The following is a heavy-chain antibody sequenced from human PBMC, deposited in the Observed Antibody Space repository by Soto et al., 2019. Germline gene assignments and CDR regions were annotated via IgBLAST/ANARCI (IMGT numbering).Heavy chain of an antibody. D-gene: IGHD1-26*01. J-gene: IGHJ4*02. CDR1: GFSFRSYA. Sequence: EVHLLESGGDLVQPGGSLRLSCAASGFSFRSYAMGWVRQAPGKGLNWVSSISAGGDGTYYADSVKGRFTISRDNSKNTLYLQMTGLRADDTAVYYCADGGRYPYYWGPGTLVTVSS. V-gene: IGHV3-23*01. CDR3: ADGGRYPYY. CDR2: ISAGGDGT.